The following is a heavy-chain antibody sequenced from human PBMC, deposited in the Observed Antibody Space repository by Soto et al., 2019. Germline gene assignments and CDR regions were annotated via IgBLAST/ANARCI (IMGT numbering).Heavy chain of an antibody. D-gene: IGHD3-3*01. CDR3: AREGYDFWSGYPTHYYYYYMDV. CDR2: IWYDGSNK. V-gene: IGHV3-33*01. J-gene: IGHJ6*03. CDR1: GFTFSSYG. Sequence: GGSPRLSCAASGFTFSSYGMHWVRQAPGKGLEWVAVIWYDGSNKYYADSVKGRFTISRDNSKNTLYLQMNSLRAEDTAGYYCAREGYDFWSGYPTHYYYYYMDVWGKGTTVTVSS.